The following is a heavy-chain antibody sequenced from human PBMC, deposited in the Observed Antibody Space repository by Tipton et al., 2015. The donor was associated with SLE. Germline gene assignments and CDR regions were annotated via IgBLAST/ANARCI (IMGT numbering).Heavy chain of an antibody. V-gene: IGHV4-4*07. J-gene: IGHJ2*01. CDR1: GGSISGYY. CDR2: VYSSGST. D-gene: IGHD1-26*01. Sequence: TLSLTCTVSGGSISGYYWSWIRQPAGKGLEWIGRVYSSGSTIYNPSLKSRVTISVDTSKNQFSLKLSSVTAADTAVYYCARARGSYQGYWYFDLWGRGTLVTVSS. CDR3: ARARGSYQGYWYFDL.